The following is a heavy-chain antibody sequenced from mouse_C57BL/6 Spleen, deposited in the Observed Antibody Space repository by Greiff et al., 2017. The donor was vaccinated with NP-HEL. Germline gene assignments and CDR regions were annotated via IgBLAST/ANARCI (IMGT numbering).Heavy chain of an antibody. V-gene: IGHV5-17*01. CDR3: ATAYKDIFYLDY. D-gene: IGHD6-5*01. Sequence: EVKLVESGGGLVKPGGSLKLSCAASGFTFSDYGMHWVRQAPEKGLEWVAYISSGSSTIYYADTVKGRFTISRDNAKNTLFLQMTSLRSEDTAMYYYATAYKDIFYLDYWGQGTPLTVSS. J-gene: IGHJ2*01. CDR1: GFTFSDYG. CDR2: ISSGSSTI.